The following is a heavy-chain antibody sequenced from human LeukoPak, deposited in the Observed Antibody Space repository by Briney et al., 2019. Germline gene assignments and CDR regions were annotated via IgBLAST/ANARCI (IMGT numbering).Heavy chain of an antibody. D-gene: IGHD3-22*01. CDR2: ISAYNGNT. V-gene: IGHV1-18*01. Sequence: ASVKVSCKASGYTFTSYGISWVRQAAGQGLEWMGWISAYNGNTNYAQKLQGRVTMTTGTSTSTAYMELRSLRSDDTAVYYCARAHYYDSSGFLWDYWGQGTLVTVSS. CDR1: GYTFTSYG. CDR3: ARAHYYDSSGFLWDY. J-gene: IGHJ4*02.